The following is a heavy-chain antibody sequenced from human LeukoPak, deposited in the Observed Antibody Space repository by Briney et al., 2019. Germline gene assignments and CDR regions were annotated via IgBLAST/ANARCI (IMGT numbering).Heavy chain of an antibody. CDR1: GFTFSSYW. V-gene: IGHV3-7*01. CDR3: AGGRGWLVDY. J-gene: IGHJ4*02. Sequence: GGSLRLSCAASGFTFSSYWMNWVRQAPGKGLEWVANIKQDGTEKLYVDSVKGRFTISGDNAKNSLYLQMNSLRAEDTAVYFCAGGRGWLVDYWGQGTRVTVSS. D-gene: IGHD3-22*01. CDR2: IKQDGTEK.